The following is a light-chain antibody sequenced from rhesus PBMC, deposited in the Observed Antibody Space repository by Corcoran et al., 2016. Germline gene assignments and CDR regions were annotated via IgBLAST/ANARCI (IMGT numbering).Light chain of an antibody. CDR3: LQHNSYPLT. CDR2: GAS. J-gene: IGKJ4*01. V-gene: IGKV1-28*01. Sequence: DIQMTQSPSSLSASVGDTVTITCRASQGISSYLNWFQQKPGKAPKLLVYGASSLESGVPSRFSGSGSGTEFTLTISSLQPEDFAAYYCLQHNSYPLTFGGGTKVEIK. CDR1: QGISSY.